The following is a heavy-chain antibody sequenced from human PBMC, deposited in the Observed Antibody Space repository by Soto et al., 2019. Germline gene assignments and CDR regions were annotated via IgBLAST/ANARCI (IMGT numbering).Heavy chain of an antibody. Sequence: SETLSLTCTVSGGSISSSSYYWGWIRQPPGKGLEWIGSIYYSGSTYYNPSLKSRVTISVDTSKNQFSLKLSSVTAADTAVYYCASNSVGYCSSTSCYTHYYGMDVWGQGTTVTVSS. V-gene: IGHV4-39*01. CDR3: ASNSVGYCSSTSCYTHYYGMDV. D-gene: IGHD2-2*02. CDR2: IYYSGST. CDR1: GGSISSSSYY. J-gene: IGHJ6*02.